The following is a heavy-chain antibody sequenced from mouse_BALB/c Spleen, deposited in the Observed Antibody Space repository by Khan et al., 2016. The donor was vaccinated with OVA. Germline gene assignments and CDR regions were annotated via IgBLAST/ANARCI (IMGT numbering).Heavy chain of an antibody. CDR1: GYSFTGYC. CDR3: TRVYRSDFDY. CDR2: INPHIGET. D-gene: IGHD1-1*01. V-gene: IGHV1-20*02. Sequence: VQLQQSGPELVKPGASVKISCKASGYSFTGYCMNWVMQSHGKSLEWIGRINPHIGETLYNQKFKDKATLTVDESSSTAYMELRRLASEDSAVYYYTRVYRSDFDYWGQGTTLTVSS. J-gene: IGHJ2*01.